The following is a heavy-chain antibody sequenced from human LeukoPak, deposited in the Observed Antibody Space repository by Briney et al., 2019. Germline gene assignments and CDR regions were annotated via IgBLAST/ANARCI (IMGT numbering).Heavy chain of an antibody. CDR3: AKTTYYDFWSGYFNYYYGMDV. D-gene: IGHD3-3*01. CDR1: GFTFSSYW. Sequence: GGSLRLSCAASGFTFSSYWMSWVRQAPGKGLEWVANIKRDGSEKYYVDSVKGRFTISRDNAKNSLYLQMNSLRAEDTAVYYCAKTTYYDFWSGYFNYYYGMDVWGQGTTVTVSS. J-gene: IGHJ6*02. V-gene: IGHV3-7*01. CDR2: IKRDGSEK.